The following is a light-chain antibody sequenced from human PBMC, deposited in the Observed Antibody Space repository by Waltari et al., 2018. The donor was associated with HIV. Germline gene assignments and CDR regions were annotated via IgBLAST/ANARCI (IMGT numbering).Light chain of an antibody. CDR3: QLWDSTGDHLVV. CDR2: DDS. Sequence: SYVLIQPPSVSVAPGQTARITCEGNHIGSKSVHWYQQRPGQAPVLVVYDDSDRPSGIPESFPGSKSGNTATRTIIRVEAGDEADYYCQLWDSTGDHLVVFGGGTKLTVL. V-gene: IGLV3-21*02. J-gene: IGLJ2*01. CDR1: HIGSKS.